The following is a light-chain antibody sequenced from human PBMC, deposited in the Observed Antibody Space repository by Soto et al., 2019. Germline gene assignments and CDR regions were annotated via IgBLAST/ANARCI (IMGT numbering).Light chain of an antibody. V-gene: IGKV3-20*01. CDR2: GAS. J-gene: IGKJ1*01. CDR3: QQYGSSGT. Sequence: EIVLTQSPGTRSFSPRQRDTLSCRSSPSVMSNYVAWYHQKPGQSPRLLISGASTRAAGIPDRFSGSASGTDFTLTISRLEPEGVAVYYCQQYGSSGTFGQGSKLDIK. CDR1: PSVMSNY.